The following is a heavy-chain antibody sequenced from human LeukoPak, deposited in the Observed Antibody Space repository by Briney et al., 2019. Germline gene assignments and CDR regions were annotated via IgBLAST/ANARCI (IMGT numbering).Heavy chain of an antibody. D-gene: IGHD2-21*02. CDR1: GFTFSSYA. CDR3: AKDKASYCGGDCYSNYYYYMDV. Sequence: PGGSLRLSCAASGFTFSSYAMSWVRQAPGKGLEWVSAISGSGGSTYYADSVKGRFTISRDNSKNTLYLQMSSLRAEDTAVYYCAKDKASYCGGDCYSNYYYYMDVWGKGTTVTVSS. CDR2: ISGSGGST. J-gene: IGHJ6*03. V-gene: IGHV3-23*01.